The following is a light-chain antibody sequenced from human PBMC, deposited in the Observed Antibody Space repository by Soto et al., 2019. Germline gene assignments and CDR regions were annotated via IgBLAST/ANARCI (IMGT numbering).Light chain of an antibody. CDR2: GAS. J-gene: IGKJ5*01. CDR3: QQYGSAPPDT. CDR1: QSVSSSY. Sequence: EIVLTQSPGTLSLYPGERATLSCRASQSVSSSYLAWYQQKPGQAPRLLIYGASSRATGIPDRFSGSGSGTDFTLTISRLEPEDFAVYYCQQYGSAPPDTFGQGTRLEI. V-gene: IGKV3-20*01.